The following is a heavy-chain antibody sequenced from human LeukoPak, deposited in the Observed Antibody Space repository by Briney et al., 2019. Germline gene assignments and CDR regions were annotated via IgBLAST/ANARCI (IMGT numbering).Heavy chain of an antibody. Sequence: GGSLRLSCAASGFTFSSYSMNWVRQAPGKGLEWVSSISSSSSYIYYADSVKGRFTISRDDAKNSLYLQMNSLRAEDTAVYYCAGDYCSGGSCIGYWGQGTLVTVS. CDR1: GFTFSSYS. J-gene: IGHJ4*02. V-gene: IGHV3-21*01. D-gene: IGHD2-15*01. CDR3: AGDYCSGGSCIGY. CDR2: ISSSSSYI.